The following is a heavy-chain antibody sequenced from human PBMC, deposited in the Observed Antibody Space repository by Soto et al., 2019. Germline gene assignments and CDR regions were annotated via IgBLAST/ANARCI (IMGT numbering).Heavy chain of an antibody. Sequence: GESLKISCNGSGYSFTSYWISWVRQMPGKGLEWMGRIDPSDSYTNYSPSFQGHVTISADKSISTAYLQWSSLKASDTAMYYCARHWDYDSSGYYPKTTNGMDVWGQGTTVTVSS. CDR1: GYSFTSYW. V-gene: IGHV5-10-1*01. CDR3: ARHWDYDSSGYYPKTTNGMDV. J-gene: IGHJ6*02. D-gene: IGHD3-22*01. CDR2: IDPSDSYT.